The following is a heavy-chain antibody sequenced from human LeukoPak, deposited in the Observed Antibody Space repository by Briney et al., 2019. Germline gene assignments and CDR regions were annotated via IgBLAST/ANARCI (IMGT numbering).Heavy chain of an antibody. J-gene: IGHJ4*02. CDR2: ISSSGRNI. Sequence: GGSLRLSCAASGFTFSNYEFNWVRQAPGKGLEWVSYISSSGRNIYYAGSVRGRFTISRDNAKNSLYLQMNSLRAEDTAVYYCARDLVQLWSKDYWGQGTLVTVSS. CDR3: ARDLVQLWSKDY. V-gene: IGHV3-48*03. D-gene: IGHD5-18*01. CDR1: GFTFSNYE.